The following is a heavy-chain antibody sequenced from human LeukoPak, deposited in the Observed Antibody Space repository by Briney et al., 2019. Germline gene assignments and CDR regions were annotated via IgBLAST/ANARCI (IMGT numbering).Heavy chain of an antibody. D-gene: IGHD3-22*01. CDR3: ARDTFTYYYDSSGPVIDAFDI. Sequence: ASVKVSCKASGYTFTGYYMHWVRQAPGQGLEWMGWISAYNGNTNYAQKLQGRVTMTTDTSTSTAYMELRSLRSDDTAVYYCARDTFTYYYDSSGPVIDAFDIWGQGTMVTVSS. V-gene: IGHV1-18*04. CDR1: GYTFTGYY. J-gene: IGHJ3*02. CDR2: ISAYNGNT.